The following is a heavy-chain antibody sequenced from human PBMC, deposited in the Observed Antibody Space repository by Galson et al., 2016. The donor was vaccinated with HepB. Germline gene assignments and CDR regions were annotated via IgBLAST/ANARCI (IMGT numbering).Heavy chain of an antibody. CDR1: GFTFNIYA. CDR2: INDNGDYT. D-gene: IGHD6-6*01. J-gene: IGHJ4*02. CDR3: AKERSSYFDY. Sequence: SLRLSCAASGFTFNIYAMNWVRQAPGKGLEWVSAINDNGDYTYYTDSVKGRFTISRDNSKNTVYLQMNSLRADDTAVYYCAKERSSYFDYWGQGTLVTVSS. V-gene: IGHV3-23*01.